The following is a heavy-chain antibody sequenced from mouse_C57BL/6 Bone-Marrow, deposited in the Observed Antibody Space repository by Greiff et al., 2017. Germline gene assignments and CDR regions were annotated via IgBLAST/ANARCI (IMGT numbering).Heavy chain of an antibody. CDR2: IDPSDSYT. V-gene: IGHV1-69*01. J-gene: IGHJ3*01. CDR1: GYTFTSYW. D-gene: IGHD3-2*02. CDR3: ARRSSGFPGFAY. Sequence: QVQLQQPGAELVMPGASVKLSCKASGYTFTSYWMHWVKQRPGQGLEWIGEIDPSDSYTNYNQKFKGKSTLTVDKSSSTAYMQLSSLTSEDSAVYYCARRSSGFPGFAYWGQGTLVTVS.